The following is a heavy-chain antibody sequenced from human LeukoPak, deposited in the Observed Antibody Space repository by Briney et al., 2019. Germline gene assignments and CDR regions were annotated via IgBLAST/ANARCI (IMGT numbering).Heavy chain of an antibody. D-gene: IGHD7-27*01. CDR2: INPNSGGT. V-gene: IGHV1-2*02. CDR3: ARDLTGGFYYMDV. CDR1: GYTFTGYY. Sequence: GASVKVSCKASGYTFTGYYMHWVRQAPGQGLEGMGWINPNSGGTNYAQKFQGRVTMTRDTSISTAYMELSRLRSDDTAVYYCARDLTGGFYYMDVWGKGTTVTVSS. J-gene: IGHJ6*03.